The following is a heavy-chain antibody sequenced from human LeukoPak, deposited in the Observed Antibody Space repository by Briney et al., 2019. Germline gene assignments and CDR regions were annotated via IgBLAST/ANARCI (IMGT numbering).Heavy chain of an antibody. CDR3: ARGHNFVSEMATPWNDY. CDR2: INHSGST. CDR1: GGSFSGYY. D-gene: IGHD5-24*01. V-gene: IGHV4-34*01. J-gene: IGHJ4*02. Sequence: TSETLSLTCAVYGGSFSGYYWSWIRQPPGKGLEWIGEINHSGSTNYNPSLKSRVTISVDTSTNQFSLKLSSVTTADTAVYYCARGHNFVSEMATPWNDYWGQGTLVTVSS.